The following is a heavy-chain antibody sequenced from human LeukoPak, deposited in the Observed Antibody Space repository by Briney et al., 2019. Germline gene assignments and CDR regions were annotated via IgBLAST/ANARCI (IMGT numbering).Heavy chain of an antibody. D-gene: IGHD1-26*01. V-gene: IGHV1-8*03. CDR2: INPNNGNV. Sequence: ASVKVSCKASGYTFASDDINWVRRATGEGLGWMGWINPNNGNVGYAQKFQGRVTITRNTPISTAYMELSSLTSEDTAVYYCARSDHNSWNAFDIWGQGTMVTVSS. CDR3: ARSDHNSWNAFDI. J-gene: IGHJ3*02. CDR1: GYTFASDD.